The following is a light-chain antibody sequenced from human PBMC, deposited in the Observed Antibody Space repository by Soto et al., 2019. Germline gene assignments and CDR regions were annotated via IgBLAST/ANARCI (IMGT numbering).Light chain of an antibody. CDR3: QQYGGSPRT. CDR2: GAS. Sequence: EIVMTQSPATLSVSPCERATLSCRASQSVSSNLAWYQQKPGQAPRLLIYGASTRATGIPARFSGSGSGTEFTLTISRLEPEDFAVYYCQQYGGSPRTFGQGTKV. J-gene: IGKJ1*01. CDR1: QSVSSN. V-gene: IGKV3-15*01.